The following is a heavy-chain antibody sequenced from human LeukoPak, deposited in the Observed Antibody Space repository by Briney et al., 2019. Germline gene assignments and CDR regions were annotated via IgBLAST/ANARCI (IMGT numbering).Heavy chain of an antibody. V-gene: IGHV3-53*01. CDR3: ASEPARYYFDY. CDR2: IYSGGST. CDR1: GFTVSSNY. Sequence: GGSLRLSCAASGFTVSSNYMSWVRQAPGKGLEWVSVIYSGGSTYYADSVKGRFTISRDNSKNTLYLQMNSLRAEDTAVYYCASEPARYYFDYWGQGTLVTVSS. D-gene: IGHD2-15*01. J-gene: IGHJ4*02.